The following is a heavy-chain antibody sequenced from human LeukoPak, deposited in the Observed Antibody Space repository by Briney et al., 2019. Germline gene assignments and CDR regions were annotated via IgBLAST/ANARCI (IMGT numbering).Heavy chain of an antibody. V-gene: IGHV4-34*01. Sequence: SETLSLTCAVYGGSFSGYYWSWIRQPPGKGLEWIGEINHSGSTNYNPPLKSRVTISVDTSKNQFSLKLSSVTAADTAVYYCARVTATRYFDYWGQGTLVTVSS. D-gene: IGHD2-21*02. CDR3: ARVTATRYFDY. CDR2: INHSGST. J-gene: IGHJ4*02. CDR1: GGSFSGYY.